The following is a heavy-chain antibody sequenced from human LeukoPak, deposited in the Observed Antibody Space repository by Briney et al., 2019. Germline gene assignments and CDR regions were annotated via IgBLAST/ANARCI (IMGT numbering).Heavy chain of an antibody. J-gene: IGHJ5*02. CDR3: ARDFGSGVFDP. CDR2: FNPIFGSA. V-gene: IGHV1-69*05. Sequence: SVKVSCKASGDSFGTYGITWVRQAPGEGLEWMGGFNPIFGSAQYAQKFQGRVTITMDVSARTVYMELSSLRSEDTTISYCARDFGSGVFDPWGQGTLVTVSS. D-gene: IGHD3-10*01. CDR1: GDSFGTYG.